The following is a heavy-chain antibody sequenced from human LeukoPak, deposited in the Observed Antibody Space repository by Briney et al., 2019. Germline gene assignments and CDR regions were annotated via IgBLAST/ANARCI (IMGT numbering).Heavy chain of an antibody. Sequence: SETLSLTCIVSGGSISNFYWSWLRQPPGRGLEWIGDIHPSGSTNYNPSLKSRVFISIDTSKNQFSLKLTSVTAADTAVYYCARFPARGWYLDSWGQGTLVTVSS. CDR3: ARFPARGWYLDS. CDR2: IHPSGST. D-gene: IGHD6-19*01. CDR1: GGSISNFY. J-gene: IGHJ5*01. V-gene: IGHV4-4*09.